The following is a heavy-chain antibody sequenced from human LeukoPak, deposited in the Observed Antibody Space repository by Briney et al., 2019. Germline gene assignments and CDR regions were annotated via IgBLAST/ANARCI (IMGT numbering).Heavy chain of an antibody. CDR1: GGSISIYY. J-gene: IGHJ4*02. V-gene: IGHV4-59*01. Sequence: SETLSLTCTVSGGSISIYYWSWIRQPPGKGLEWIGYIYYSGSTNYNPSLKSRVTISVDTSKNQFSLKLSSATAADAAVYYCARETFGVAAFDYWGQGTLVTVSS. CDR3: ARETFGVAAFDY. CDR2: IYYSGST. D-gene: IGHD3-3*01.